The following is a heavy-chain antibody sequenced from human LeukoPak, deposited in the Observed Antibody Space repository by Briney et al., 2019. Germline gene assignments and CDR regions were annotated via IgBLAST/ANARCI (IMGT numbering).Heavy chain of an antibody. Sequence: PGGSLRLSCAASGLSVSSNYMNWVRQAPGEGLEWVSVIYNGGYTYYADSVKGRFTISRDNAKNTLYLQMNSLRVEDTALYYCARVAATVTTNFYYYIDVWGEGATVTVSS. V-gene: IGHV3-53*01. CDR2: IYNGGYT. J-gene: IGHJ6*03. CDR3: ARVAATVTTNFYYYIDV. D-gene: IGHD4-17*01. CDR1: GLSVSSNY.